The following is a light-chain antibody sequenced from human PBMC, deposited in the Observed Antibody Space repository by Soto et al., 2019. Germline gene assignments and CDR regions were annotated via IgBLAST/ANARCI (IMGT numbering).Light chain of an antibody. V-gene: IGKV3-20*01. CDR2: GAS. CDR1: QSVSSSY. J-gene: IGKJ5*01. CDR3: QQYGSAPWLT. Sequence: VFTQSPGTLSLSPGERATLSCRASQSVSSSYLAWYQQKPGQAPRLLIYGASNRATGIPDRFSGSGSGTDFTLTISRLEPEDFPVYYCQQYGSAPWLTFGQGTRLEIK.